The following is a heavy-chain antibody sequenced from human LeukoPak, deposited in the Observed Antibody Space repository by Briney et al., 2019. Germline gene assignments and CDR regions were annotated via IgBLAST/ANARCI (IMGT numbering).Heavy chain of an antibody. Sequence: GASVKVSCKASGYTFTSYAMHWVRQAPGQRLEWMGWINAGNGNTKYSQKFQGRVTITRDTSASTAYMELSSLRSEDTAVYYCARDRVGATDYFDYRGQGTLVTVSS. V-gene: IGHV1-3*01. CDR3: ARDRVGATDYFDY. J-gene: IGHJ4*02. CDR2: INAGNGNT. CDR1: GYTFTSYA. D-gene: IGHD1-26*01.